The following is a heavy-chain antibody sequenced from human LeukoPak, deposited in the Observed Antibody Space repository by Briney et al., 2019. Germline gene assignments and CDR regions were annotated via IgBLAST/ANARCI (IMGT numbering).Heavy chain of an antibody. V-gene: IGHV4-31*03. D-gene: IGHD1-1*01. J-gene: IGHJ5*02. CDR3: AREVIWITVTTNWFHP. CDR1: GGSISSGGYY. Sequence: PSETLSLTCTVSGGSISSGGYYWSWIRQHPGRGLEWIGYIYYSGSTYYNPSLKSRVTITVETSKNQFSLTLSSVTAADTAVYYCAREVIWITVTTNWFHPWGQGTLVTVSS. CDR2: IYYSGST.